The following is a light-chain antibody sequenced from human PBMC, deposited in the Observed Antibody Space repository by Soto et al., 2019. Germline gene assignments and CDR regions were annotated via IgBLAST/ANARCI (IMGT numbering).Light chain of an antibody. CDR3: QQYDNSSGT. CDR2: KVS. J-gene: IGKJ2*01. CDR1: QTINNW. Sequence: DIQMTQSPSTLSASVGDRVTITCRASQTINNWLAWYQQKPGKAPKLLIYKVSNLESGVPSRFSGSGSGTEFTLTISSLQPDDFAVYYCQQYDNSSGTFRQGTKLEI. V-gene: IGKV1-5*03.